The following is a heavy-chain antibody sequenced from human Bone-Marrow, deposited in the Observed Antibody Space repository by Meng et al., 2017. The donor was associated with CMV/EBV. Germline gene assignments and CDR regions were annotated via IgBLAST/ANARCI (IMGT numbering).Heavy chain of an antibody. V-gene: IGHV1-18*01. CDR1: GYTFTSYG. J-gene: IGHJ4*02. CDR3: ARKREADWNLFYFDY. D-gene: IGHD1-1*01. Sequence: ASVKVSCKASGYTFTSYGISWVRQAPGQGLEWMGWISAYNGNTNYAQKLQGRVTMTRDTSTSTAYMELRSLRSDDTAVYYCARKREADWNLFYFDYWGQGTLFTVSS. CDR2: ISAYNGNT.